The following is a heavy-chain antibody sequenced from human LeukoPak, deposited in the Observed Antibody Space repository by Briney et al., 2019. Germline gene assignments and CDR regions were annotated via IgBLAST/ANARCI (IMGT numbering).Heavy chain of an antibody. J-gene: IGHJ5*02. D-gene: IGHD6-6*01. V-gene: IGHV1-18*01. CDR2: ISAYNGKT. CDR1: GHTFTSYG. CDR3: ARDWGYGSSSSWFDP. Sequence: GASVTVSFKASGHTFTSYGISWVRPAPGQGLEWMGLISAYNGKTNYAQELQGRVTMTTDTSTSTAYMELRSLRSDDTAVYYCARDWGYGSSSSWFDPWGQGTLVTVSS.